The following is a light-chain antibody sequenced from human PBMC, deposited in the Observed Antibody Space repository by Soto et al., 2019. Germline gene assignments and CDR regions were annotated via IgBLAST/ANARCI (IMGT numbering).Light chain of an antibody. J-gene: IGKJ2*01. V-gene: IGKV1-9*01. CDR3: QQLNSYPQT. CDR1: QGISSY. CDR2: AAS. Sequence: DIQLTQSPSFLSASVGDRVTITCRASQGISSYLAWYQQKPGKAPKLLIYAASTLQSGVPSRFSGSGSGTEFNLTISSLQPEDFATYYCQQLNSYPQTFGQGTKLEIK.